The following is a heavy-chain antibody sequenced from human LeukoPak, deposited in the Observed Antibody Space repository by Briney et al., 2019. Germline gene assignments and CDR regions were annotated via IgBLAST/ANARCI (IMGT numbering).Heavy chain of an antibody. CDR1: GGSISSYY. D-gene: IGHD3-22*01. J-gene: IGHJ4*02. Sequence: SETLSLTCTVSGGSISSYYWSWIRQPPGKGLEWIGYMYYSGSTNYNPSLKSRVTISVDTSKNQFSLKLSSVTAADTAVYYCASSTYYYDSSGPPSFDYWGQGTLVTVSS. CDR3: ASSTYYYDSSGPPSFDY. V-gene: IGHV4-59*01. CDR2: MYYSGST.